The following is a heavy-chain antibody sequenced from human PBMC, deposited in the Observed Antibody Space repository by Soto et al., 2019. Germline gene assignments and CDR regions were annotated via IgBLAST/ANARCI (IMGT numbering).Heavy chain of an antibody. J-gene: IGHJ4*02. Sequence: EVQLLESGGGLVQPGGSLRLSCAASGFTFSSYAMSWVRQAPGKGLEWVSAISGSGGSTYYADSVKGRFTISRDNSKNTLYLQMNSLRAEDTAVYYCATPQYSSGWYSGLVWNFDFWGQGTLVTVSS. D-gene: IGHD6-19*01. V-gene: IGHV3-23*01. CDR1: GFTFSSYA. CDR3: ATPQYSSGWYSGLVWNFDF. CDR2: ISGSGGST.